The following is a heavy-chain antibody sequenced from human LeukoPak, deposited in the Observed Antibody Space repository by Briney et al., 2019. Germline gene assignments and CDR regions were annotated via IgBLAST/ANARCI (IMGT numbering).Heavy chain of an antibody. J-gene: IGHJ5*02. CDR3: AKDRISTVTTLTLSYNWFDP. V-gene: IGHV3-30*18. CDR2: ISYDGSNK. D-gene: IGHD4-17*01. CDR1: GFTFSSYG. Sequence: PGGSLRLSCAASGFTFSSYGMHWVRQAPGKGLEWVAVISYDGSNKYYADSVKGRFTISRDYSKNTLYLQMSSLRAEDTAVYYCAKDRISTVTTLTLSYNWFDPWGLGTLVTASS.